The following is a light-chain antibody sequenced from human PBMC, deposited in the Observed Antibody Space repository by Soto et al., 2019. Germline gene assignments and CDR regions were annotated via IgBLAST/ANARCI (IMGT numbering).Light chain of an antibody. CDR1: GSDVGGYNY. V-gene: IGLV2-8*01. CDR2: EVN. J-gene: IGLJ1*01. CDR3: SSYAGSSNV. Sequence: QSALTRPPSASGSPGQSVAISFTGTGSDVGGYNYVSWYQQHPGKAPKLMIYEVNKRPSGVPDRFSGSKSGNTASLTVSGLQAEDEADYYCSSYAGSSNVFGTGTKVTVL.